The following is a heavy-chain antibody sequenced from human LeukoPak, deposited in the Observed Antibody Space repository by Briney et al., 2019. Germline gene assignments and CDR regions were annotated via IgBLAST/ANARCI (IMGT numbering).Heavy chain of an antibody. CDR1: GFSFNYYG. CDR3: ARVRGFIDY. J-gene: IGHJ4*02. V-gene: IGHV3-11*01. CDR2: ISSSGSTI. Sequence: GGSLRLSCAASGFSFNYYGMSWVRQAPGKGLEWVSYISSSGSTIYYADSVKGRFTISRDNAKNSLYLQMNSLRAEDTAVYYCARVRGFIDYWGQGTLVTVSS.